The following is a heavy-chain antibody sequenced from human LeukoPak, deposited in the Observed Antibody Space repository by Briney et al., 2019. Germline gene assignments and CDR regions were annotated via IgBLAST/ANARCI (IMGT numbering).Heavy chain of an antibody. D-gene: IGHD2-2*01. V-gene: IGHV4-31*03. CDR1: GGSISSGGYD. CDR2: IYYSGST. CDR3: ARDNRSRVPAAMLYYYGMDV. J-gene: IGHJ6*02. Sequence: SETLSLTCTVSGGSISSGGYDWSWIRQHPGRGLEWMGYIYYSGSTYYNPSLKSRVTISVDTSKNQFSLKLSSVTAADTAVYYCARDNRSRVPAAMLYYYGMDVWGQGTTVTVSS.